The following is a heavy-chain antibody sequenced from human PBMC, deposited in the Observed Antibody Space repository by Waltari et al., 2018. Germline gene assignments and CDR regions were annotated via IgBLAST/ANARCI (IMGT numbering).Heavy chain of an antibody. J-gene: IGHJ1*01. CDR2: ISVSDAT. Sequence: EVQVLESGGGLVQPGGSLRLSCTACGFTSLPHAINWVRQAPGKGLEWVSSISVSDATYYADSVKGRFTVSRDYSDNTIYLQMHSLRADDTAVYFCAKPFYNWDDPLHSWGQGTPVTVSS. CDR3: AKPFYNWDDPLHS. D-gene: IGHD1-20*01. CDR1: GFTSLPHA. V-gene: IGHV3-23*01.